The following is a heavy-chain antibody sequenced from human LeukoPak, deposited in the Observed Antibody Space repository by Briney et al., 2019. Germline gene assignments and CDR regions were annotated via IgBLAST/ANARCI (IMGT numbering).Heavy chain of an antibody. Sequence: SETLSLTCTVSGGSISSSSYYWGWIRQPPGKGLEWIGSIYYSGSTYYNPSLKSRVTISVDKSKNQFSLKLSSVAAADTAVYYCAREIAVAGAASFDYWGQGTLVTVSS. CDR3: AREIAVAGAASFDY. CDR2: IYYSGST. V-gene: IGHV4-39*07. CDR1: GGSISSSSYY. D-gene: IGHD6-19*01. J-gene: IGHJ4*02.